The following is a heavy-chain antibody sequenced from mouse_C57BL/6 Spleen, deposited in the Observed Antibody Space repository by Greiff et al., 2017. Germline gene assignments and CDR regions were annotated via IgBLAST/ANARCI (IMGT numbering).Heavy chain of an antibody. CDR1: GYSFTGYY. CDR2: INPSTGGT. D-gene: IGHD2-4*01. V-gene: IGHV1-42*01. Sequence: EVKLQESGPELVKPGASVKLSCKASGYSFTGYYMHWVKQSPEKSLEWIGEINPSTGGTTYNQKFKAKATLTVDKSSSTAYMQLKSLTSEDSAVYYCARSNDYAFAYWGQGTLVTVSA. J-gene: IGHJ3*01. CDR3: ARSNDYAFAY.